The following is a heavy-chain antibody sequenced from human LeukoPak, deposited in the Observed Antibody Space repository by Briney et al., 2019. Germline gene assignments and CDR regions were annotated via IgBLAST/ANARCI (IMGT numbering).Heavy chain of an antibody. CDR3: AACSGGSCYIVY. D-gene: IGHD2-15*01. V-gene: IGHV1-69*01. Sequence: SVKVSCKASGGTFSSYAISWVRQAPGQGLEWMGGIIPIFGTANYAQKLQGRVTITADESTSTAYMELSSLRSEDTAVYYCAACSGGSCYIVYWGQGTLVTVSS. CDR2: IIPIFGTA. CDR1: GGTFSSYA. J-gene: IGHJ4*02.